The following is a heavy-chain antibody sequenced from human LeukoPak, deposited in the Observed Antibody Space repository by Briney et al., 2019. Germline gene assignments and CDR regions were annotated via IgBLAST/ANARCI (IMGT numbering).Heavy chain of an antibody. J-gene: IGHJ5*02. CDR2: IYYSGST. CDR1: GGSISSYY. Sequence: SETLSLTCTVSGGSISSYYWSWIRQPPGKGLEWVGHIYYSGSTNYNPSLKSRVTISVDTSKNQFSLKLSSVTAADTAVYYCARADYYDSSGYFGFDPWGQGTLVTVSS. D-gene: IGHD3-22*01. CDR3: ARADYYDSSGYFGFDP. V-gene: IGHV4-59*08.